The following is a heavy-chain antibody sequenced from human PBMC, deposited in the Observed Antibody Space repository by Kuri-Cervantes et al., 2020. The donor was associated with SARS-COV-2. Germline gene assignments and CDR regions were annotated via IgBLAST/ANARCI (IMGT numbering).Heavy chain of an antibody. V-gene: IGHV3-23*01. Sequence: GESLKISCAASGFTFSIYAMSWVRQAPGKGLEWVAGISGSGAVTYYTDSLRGRFTISRDHSKNTVILQMTSLRAEDTAVYYCAKDWSGTSGGGSPVFDYWGQGTLVTVSS. CDR1: GFTFSIYA. J-gene: IGHJ4*02. D-gene: IGHD1-14*01. CDR3: AKDWSGTSGGGSPVFDY. CDR2: ISGSGAVT.